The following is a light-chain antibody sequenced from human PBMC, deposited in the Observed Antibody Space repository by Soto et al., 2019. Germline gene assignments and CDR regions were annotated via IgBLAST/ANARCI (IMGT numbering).Light chain of an antibody. J-gene: IGLJ1*01. CDR3: GSYTGSIYV. CDR2: EVS. CDR1: SSDVGGYKF. Sequence: QSALTQPASVSGSPGQSITISCTGTSSDVGGYKFVSWYQQHPGTAPKLMIYEVSNRPSGVSSRFSGSKSGNTASLTISGLQAEDEADYFCGSYTGSIYVFGNGTKVT. V-gene: IGLV2-14*01.